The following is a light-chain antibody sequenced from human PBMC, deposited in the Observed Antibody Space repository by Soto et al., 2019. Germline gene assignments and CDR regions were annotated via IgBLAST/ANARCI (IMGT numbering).Light chain of an antibody. CDR3: QQYNRYSQT. Sequence: DIQMNQSPSTLSASVGDRVTITRRASQSIYRGLAWYQQKPGKAPKIXIYDASSLASGVPSRVCGCGAGTVCTRTISSLQPDDVATYDCQQYNRYSQTFGPGTKVDIK. CDR2: DAS. CDR1: QSIYRG. V-gene: IGKV1-5*01. J-gene: IGKJ1*01.